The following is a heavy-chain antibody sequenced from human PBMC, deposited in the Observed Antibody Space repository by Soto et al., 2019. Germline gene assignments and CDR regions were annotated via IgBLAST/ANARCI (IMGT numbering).Heavy chain of an antibody. Sequence: ASVKVFCKASGYTFTSYYMHWVRQAPGQGLEWMGIINPSGGSTSYAQKFQGRVTMTRDTSTSTVYMELSSLRSEDTAVYYCARGGYIVVVPAAIDYWGQGTLGTSPQ. CDR1: GYTFTSYY. V-gene: IGHV1-46*01. CDR2: INPSGGST. D-gene: IGHD2-2*01. J-gene: IGHJ4*02. CDR3: ARGGYIVVVPAAIDY.